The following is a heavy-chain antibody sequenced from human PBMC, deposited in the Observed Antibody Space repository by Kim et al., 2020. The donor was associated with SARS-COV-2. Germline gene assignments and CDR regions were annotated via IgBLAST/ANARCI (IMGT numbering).Heavy chain of an antibody. CDR2: IYYSGST. CDR1: GGSISSYY. J-gene: IGHJ5*02. CDR3: ARENTIFWSLGGKRNWFDP. V-gene: IGHV4-59*13. Sequence: SETLSLTCTVSGGSISSYYWSWIRQPPGKGLEWIGYIYYSGSTNYNPSLKSRVTISVDTSKNQFSLKLSSVTAADTAVYYCARENTIFWSLGGKRNWFDPWGQGTLVTVSS. D-gene: IGHD3-3*01.